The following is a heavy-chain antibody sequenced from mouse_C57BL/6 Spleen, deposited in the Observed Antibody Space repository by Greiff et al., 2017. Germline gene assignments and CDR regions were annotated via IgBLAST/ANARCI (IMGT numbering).Heavy chain of an antibody. V-gene: IGHV1-64*01. Sequence: QVQLKQPGAELVKPGASVKLSCKASGYTFTSYWMHWVKQRPGQGLEWIGMIHPNSGSTNYNEKFKSKATLTVDKSSSTAYMQLSSLTSEDSAVYYCARDDGYLAWFAYWGQGTLVTVSA. CDR2: IHPNSGST. CDR1: GYTFTSYW. J-gene: IGHJ3*01. CDR3: ARDDGYLAWFAY. D-gene: IGHD2-3*01.